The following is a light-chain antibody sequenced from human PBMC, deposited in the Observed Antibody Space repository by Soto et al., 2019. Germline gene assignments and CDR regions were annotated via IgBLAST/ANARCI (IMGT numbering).Light chain of an antibody. J-gene: IGKJ2*01. V-gene: IGKV1-39*01. CDR2: AAS. Sequence: DIQMTQSPSSLSASVGDRVTITCRASQSISSYLNWYQQKPGKAPKLLMYAASSLQSGVPSRFSGSGSGTDFTLTISSLQPEDFATYYCQQRYSTPYTFGQGTKVDIK. CDR1: QSISSY. CDR3: QQRYSTPYT.